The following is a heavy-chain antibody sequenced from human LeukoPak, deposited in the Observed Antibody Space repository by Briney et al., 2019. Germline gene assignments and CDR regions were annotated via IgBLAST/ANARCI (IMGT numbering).Heavy chain of an antibody. Sequence: PGGSPRLSCAASGFTFSNAYMTWVRQAPGKGREWVGRIKSKTDGGTTDYAAPVKGRFTISRDDSKNTVYLQMNSLKTEDTAVYYCTTYLRGGSYSLGYWGQGTLVTVSS. CDR1: GFTFSNAY. J-gene: IGHJ4*02. D-gene: IGHD1-26*01. CDR3: TTYLRGGSYSLGY. V-gene: IGHV3-15*01. CDR2: IKSKTDGGTT.